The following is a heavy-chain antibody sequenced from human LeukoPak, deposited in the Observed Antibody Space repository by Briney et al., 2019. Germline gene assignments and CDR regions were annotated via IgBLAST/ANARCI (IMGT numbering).Heavy chain of an antibody. CDR2: IYSSGST. CDR3: AKSGGYGLIDY. CDR1: GASVSGSPYY. V-gene: IGHV4-39*01. Sequence: SETLSLTCTVSGASVSGSPYYWGWIRDPPGKGLEWIGSIYSSGSTYYNASLQSRVTISIETSKNQISLRLNSVTAADTAIYYCAKSGGYGLIDYWGQGTLVTVSS. D-gene: IGHD1-26*01. J-gene: IGHJ4*02.